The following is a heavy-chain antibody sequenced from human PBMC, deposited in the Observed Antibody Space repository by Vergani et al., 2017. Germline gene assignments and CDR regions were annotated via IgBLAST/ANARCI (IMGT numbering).Heavy chain of an antibody. CDR1: GGSISSGSYY. J-gene: IGHJ4*02. V-gene: IGHV4-31*03. D-gene: IGHD3-3*01. Sequence: QVQLQESGPGLVKPSQTLSLTCTVSGGSISSGSYYWSWIRQPAGKGLEWIGEINHSGSTNYNPSLKSRVVISVDTSKKQFSLKLSSVTAADTAVYYCARGGLRFLENIDYWGQGTLVTVSS. CDR2: INHSGST. CDR3: ARGGLRFLENIDY.